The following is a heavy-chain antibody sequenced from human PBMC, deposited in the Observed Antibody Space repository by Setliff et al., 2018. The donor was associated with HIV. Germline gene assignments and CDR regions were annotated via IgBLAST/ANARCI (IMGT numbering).Heavy chain of an antibody. D-gene: IGHD2-2*01. Sequence: ASVKVSCKASGYTFTGYYMHWVRQAPGQGLEWMGWINPNSGGTNYAQKFQGWVTMTTDESTSTAYMELSGLRSEDTAVYYCARDFGGYCSSMSCPGLFDPWGQGTLVTVSS. J-gene: IGHJ5*02. CDR2: INPNSGGT. CDR3: ARDFGGYCSSMSCPGLFDP. V-gene: IGHV1-2*04. CDR1: GYTFTGYY.